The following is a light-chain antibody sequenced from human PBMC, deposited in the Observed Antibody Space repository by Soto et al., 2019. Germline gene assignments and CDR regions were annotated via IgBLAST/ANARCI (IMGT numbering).Light chain of an antibody. V-gene: IGLV2-14*03. CDR3: SAFTGTTYV. Sequence: QSALTQPASVSGSPGQSITISCTGTSSDVGGNKYVSWYQHYPGKAPKLMICDVSNRPSGVSNRFSGSKSSNTASLTISGLQADDEADYYCSAFTGTTYVFGTGTKVTVL. CDR2: DVS. CDR1: SSDVGGNKY. J-gene: IGLJ1*01.